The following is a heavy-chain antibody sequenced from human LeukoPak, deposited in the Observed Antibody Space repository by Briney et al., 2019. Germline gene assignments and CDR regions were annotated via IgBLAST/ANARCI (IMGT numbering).Heavy chain of an antibody. D-gene: IGHD2-15*01. Sequence: ASVKVSCKASGYTFTGYYMFWVRQAPGQGLEWMGWINPNSSVTNYAQKFQGRVTMTRDTSISTAYMELSRLRSDDTAIYYCAKATSSFLIEHWGQGTLLTVSS. V-gene: IGHV1-2*02. CDR1: GYTFTGYY. CDR3: AKATSSFLIEH. J-gene: IGHJ4*02. CDR2: INPNSSVT.